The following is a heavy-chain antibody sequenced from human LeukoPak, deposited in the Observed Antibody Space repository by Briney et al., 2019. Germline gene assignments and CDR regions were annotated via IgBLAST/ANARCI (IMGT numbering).Heavy chain of an antibody. J-gene: IGHJ5*02. CDR2: IYYSGST. CDR1: GGSISSYY. Sequence: PSETLSLTCTVSGGSISSYYWSWIRQPPGKGLEWIGYIYYSGSTNYNPSLKSRVTISVDTSKNQFSLKLSSVTAADTAVYYCARLYYYDSSGYYRDWFDPWGQGTLVTVSS. CDR3: ARLYYYDSSGYYRDWFDP. V-gene: IGHV4-59*08. D-gene: IGHD3-22*01.